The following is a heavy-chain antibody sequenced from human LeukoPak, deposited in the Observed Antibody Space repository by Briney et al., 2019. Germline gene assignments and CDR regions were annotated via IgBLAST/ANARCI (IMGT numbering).Heavy chain of an antibody. CDR1: GFTFSSYS. J-gene: IGHJ6*02. D-gene: IGHD3-3*01. Sequence: GGSLRLSCAASGFTFSSYSMNWVRQAPGKGLEWVSSISSSSSYIYYADSVKGRFTISRDNAKNSLYLQMNSLRAEDTAVYYFVRDLTNYDFWSGYWDYYGMDVWGQGTTVTVSS. V-gene: IGHV3-21*01. CDR3: VRDLTNYDFWSGYWDYYGMDV. CDR2: ISSSSSYI.